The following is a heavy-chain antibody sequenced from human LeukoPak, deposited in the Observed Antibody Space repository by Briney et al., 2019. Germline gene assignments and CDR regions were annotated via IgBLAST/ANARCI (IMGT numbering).Heavy chain of an antibody. V-gene: IGHV4-34*01. Sequence: PSETLSLTCTVSGGSISSYYWSWIRQPPGEGLEWIGEINHSGSTNYNPSLKSRVTISVDTSKNQFSLKLSSVTAADTAVYYCARGLKFTSRSAFDIWGQGTMVTVSS. CDR1: GGSISSYY. CDR2: INHSGST. D-gene: IGHD1-1*01. J-gene: IGHJ3*02. CDR3: ARGLKFTSRSAFDI.